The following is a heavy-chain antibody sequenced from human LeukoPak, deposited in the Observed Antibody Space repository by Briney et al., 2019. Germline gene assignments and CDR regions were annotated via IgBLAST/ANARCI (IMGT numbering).Heavy chain of an antibody. CDR3: ARSSTVTTTTPWFDP. Sequence: KTSETLSLTCAVYGGSFSGYYWSWIRQPPGKGLEWIGYIYHSGSTYYNPSLKSRVTISVDRSKNQFSLKLSSVTAADTAVYYCARSSTVTTTTPWFDPWGQGTLVTVSS. CDR2: IYHSGST. V-gene: IGHV4-34*01. CDR1: GGSFSGYY. D-gene: IGHD4-11*01. J-gene: IGHJ5*02.